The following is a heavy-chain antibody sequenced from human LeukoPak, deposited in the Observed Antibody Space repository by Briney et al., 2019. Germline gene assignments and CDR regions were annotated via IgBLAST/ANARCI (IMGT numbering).Heavy chain of an antibody. CDR1: GFTFSSYA. CDR3: ARGGDYNFWSGYSYGMDV. D-gene: IGHD3-3*01. J-gene: IGHJ6*02. Sequence: AGGSLRLSCAASGFTFSSYAMHWVRQAPGKGLEWVTVISYDGNDEYYADSVKGRFTISRDKSKSTLYLQMNSLRAEDTGVYYCARGGDYNFWSGYSYGMDVWGQGTTVSVSS. CDR2: ISYDGNDE. V-gene: IGHV3-30*04.